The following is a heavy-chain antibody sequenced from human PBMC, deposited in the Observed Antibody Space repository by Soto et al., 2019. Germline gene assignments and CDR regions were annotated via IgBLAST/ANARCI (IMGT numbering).Heavy chain of an antibody. D-gene: IGHD6-13*01. CDR1: GGTSSSYA. J-gene: IGHJ5*02. V-gene: IGHV1-69*13. Sequence: ASVKVSCKASGGTSSSYAISWVRQAPGQGLEWMGGIIPIFGTANYAQKFQGRVTITADESTSTAYMELSSLRSEDTAVYYCARDLGAAGTKWFDPWGQGTLVTVSS. CDR3: ARDLGAAGTKWFDP. CDR2: IIPIFGTA.